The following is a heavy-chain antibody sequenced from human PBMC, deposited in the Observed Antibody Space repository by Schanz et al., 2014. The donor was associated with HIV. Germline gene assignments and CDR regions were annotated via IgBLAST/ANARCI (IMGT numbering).Heavy chain of an antibody. CDR2: AGTGGDT. Sequence: EVQLVESGGGLVQPGGSLRLSCTAFGFTFSTYAMTWVRQAPEKGLEWVSSAGTGGDTYYADSVKGRFTISRDNSKNTLYLQMNSLRAEDSAVYYCAKALTSSAAGNFDPWGQGTLVTVSS. J-gene: IGHJ5*02. CDR1: GFTFSTYA. D-gene: IGHD6-13*01. V-gene: IGHV3-23*04. CDR3: AKALTSSAAGNFDP.